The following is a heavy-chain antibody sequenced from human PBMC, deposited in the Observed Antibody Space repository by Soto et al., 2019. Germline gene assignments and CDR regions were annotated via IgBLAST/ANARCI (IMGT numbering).Heavy chain of an antibody. D-gene: IGHD3-22*01. CDR3: ARHLASPMSWLLYYFDY. V-gene: IGHV4-39*01. J-gene: IGHJ4*02. CDR2: IYYSGST. Sequence: SETLSLTCTVSGGSISSSSYYWGWIRQPPGKGLEWIGSIYYSGSTYYNPSLKSRVTISVDTSKNQFSLKLSSVTAADTAVYYCARHLASPMSWLLYYFDYWGQGTLVTVSS. CDR1: GGSISSSSYY.